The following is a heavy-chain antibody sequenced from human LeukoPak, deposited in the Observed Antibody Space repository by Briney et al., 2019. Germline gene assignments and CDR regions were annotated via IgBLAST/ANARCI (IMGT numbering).Heavy chain of an antibody. D-gene: IGHD3-10*01. V-gene: IGHV3-23*01. J-gene: IGHJ4*02. Sequence: QPGGSLRLSCAASGFTFRSYAMSWVRQAPGKGLEWVSAISGSGGSTYYADSVKGRFTISRDNSKNTLYLQMNSLRAEDTAVYYCAKGWLGTNTHFDYWGQGTLVTVSS. CDR3: AKGWLGTNTHFDY. CDR2: ISGSGGST. CDR1: GFTFRSYA.